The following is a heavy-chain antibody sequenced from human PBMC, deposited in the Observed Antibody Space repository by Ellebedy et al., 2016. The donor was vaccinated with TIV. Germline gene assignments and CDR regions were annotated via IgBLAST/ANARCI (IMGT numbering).Heavy chain of an antibody. CDR1: GFILSSYG. V-gene: IGHV3-33*06. CDR3: AKLGFDILTGSGGMDV. Sequence: GESLKISCAASGFILSSYGMHWVRQAPGKGLEWVALIWFDGSKEYYADSVKGRLTISRDNSMDTLYLQMNSLGVGDTAIYYCAKLGFDILTGSGGMDVWGQGTTVTVSS. J-gene: IGHJ6*02. D-gene: IGHD3-9*01. CDR2: IWFDGSKE.